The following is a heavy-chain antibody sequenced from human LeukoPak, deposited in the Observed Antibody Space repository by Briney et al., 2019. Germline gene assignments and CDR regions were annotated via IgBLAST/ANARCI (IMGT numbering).Heavy chain of an antibody. V-gene: IGHV3-53*05. J-gene: IGHJ4*02. CDR1: GFTVSSNY. CDR2: IYSGGST. D-gene: IGHD3-16*02. CDR3: AKQILSVSVLFDY. Sequence: GGSLRLSCAASGFTVSSNYMSWVRQAPGKGLEWVSVIYSGGSTYYADSVKGRFTISRDNSKNTLYLQMNSLRAEDTAVYYCAKQILSVSVLFDYWGQGTLVTVSS.